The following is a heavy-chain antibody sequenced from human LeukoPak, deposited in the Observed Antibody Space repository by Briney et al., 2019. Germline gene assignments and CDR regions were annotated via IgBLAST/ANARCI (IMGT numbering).Heavy chain of an antibody. CDR1: GFTFSSYW. CDR2: IKQDGSEK. Sequence: GGSLRLSCAASGFTFSSYWMSWVRQAPGKGLEWVANIKQDGSEKYYVDSVKGRFTISRDNAENSLYLQMNSLRAEDTGIYYCARYFDASGGFDSFDYWGQGTLVTVSS. J-gene: IGHJ4*02. D-gene: IGHD3-10*01. CDR3: ARYFDASGGFDSFDY. V-gene: IGHV3-7*01.